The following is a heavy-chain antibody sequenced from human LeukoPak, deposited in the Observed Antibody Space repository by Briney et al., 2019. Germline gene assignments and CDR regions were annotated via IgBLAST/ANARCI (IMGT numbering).Heavy chain of an antibody. V-gene: IGHV1-18*01. CDR1: GGTFSSYG. CDR3: ARVDILTGATEDY. D-gene: IGHD3-9*01. CDR2: ISAYNGNT. J-gene: IGHJ4*02. Sequence: VASXKVSCKASGGTFSSYGISWVRQAPGQGVEWMGWISAYNGNTNYAQKLQGRVTITTDKTKRKAYMELRSLRSDDTAVYYCARVDILTGATEDYWGQGTLVTVSS.